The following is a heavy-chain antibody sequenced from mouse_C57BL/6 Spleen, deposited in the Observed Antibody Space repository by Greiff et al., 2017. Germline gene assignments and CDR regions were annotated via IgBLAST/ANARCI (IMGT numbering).Heavy chain of an antibody. D-gene: IGHD2-4*01. Sequence: VQLQQPGAELVKPGASVKLSCKASGYTFTSYWMQWVKQRPGQGLEWIGEIDPSDSYTNYNQKFKGKATLTVDTSSSTAYMQLSSLTSEDSAVYYCARFDDSRFAYWGQGTLVTVSA. CDR2: IDPSDSYT. V-gene: IGHV1-50*01. CDR3: ARFDDSRFAY. J-gene: IGHJ3*01. CDR1: GYTFTSYW.